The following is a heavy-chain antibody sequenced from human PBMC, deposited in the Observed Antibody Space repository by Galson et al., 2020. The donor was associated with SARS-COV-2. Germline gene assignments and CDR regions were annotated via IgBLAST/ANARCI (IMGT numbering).Heavy chain of an antibody. J-gene: IGHJ4*02. CDR1: GESFSGYC. D-gene: IGHD3-3*01. CDR3: ARTGDYDFWRDSPQGCDY. V-gene: IGHV4-34*01. Sequence: SETLSLTCAVYGESFSGYCWTWIRQPPGKGLERIGELCHGGSTSYNPSLKSRVTISVDTSKRQFSLKLNYVTAADTAVYYCARTGDYDFWRDSPQGCDYWGQGTQVTVSS. CDR2: LCHGGST.